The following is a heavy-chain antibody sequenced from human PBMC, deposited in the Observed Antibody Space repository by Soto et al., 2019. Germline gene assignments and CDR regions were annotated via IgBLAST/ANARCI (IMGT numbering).Heavy chain of an antibody. CDR1: GGSFSAYY. V-gene: IGHV4-34*12. Sequence: ASETLSLTCAVYGGSFSAYYWSWVRQPPGKGLEWIGEIIHSESTKYNPSLKSRVTISVDTSKNQFSLKLSSVTAADTAVYYCARQRPTDGRWESANYYGMDVWGQGTPVTVSS. CDR2: IIHSEST. J-gene: IGHJ6*02. D-gene: IGHD1-26*01. CDR3: ARQRPTDGRWESANYYGMDV.